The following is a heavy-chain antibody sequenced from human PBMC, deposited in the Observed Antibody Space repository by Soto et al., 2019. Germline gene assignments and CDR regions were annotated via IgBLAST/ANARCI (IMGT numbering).Heavy chain of an antibody. V-gene: IGHV3-23*01. J-gene: IGHJ5*02. CDR1: GFTFSSYA. CDR2: IGGSGGST. D-gene: IGHD2-15*01. Sequence: GGSLRLSCEASGFTFSSYAMSWVRQAPGKGLEWVSAIGGSGGSTYYADSVKGRFTISRDNSKNTLYLQMNSLRAEDTAVYYCAKTISIGSGGSCYGPRFHLWGQGTLVTVSS. CDR3: AKTISIGSGGSCYGPRFHL.